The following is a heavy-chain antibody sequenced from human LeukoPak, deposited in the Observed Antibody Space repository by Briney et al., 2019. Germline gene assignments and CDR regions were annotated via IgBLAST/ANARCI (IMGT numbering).Heavy chain of an antibody. CDR2: ISSGSSYI. D-gene: IGHD1-20*01. CDR3: ARVNWNPSYFDY. Sequence: GGSLRLSCAASGFTVSSNYMSWVRRAPGKGLEWVSSISSGSSYIYYADSVKGRFTISRDNAKNSLYLQMNSLRAEDTAVYYCARVNWNPSYFDYWGQGTLVTVSS. J-gene: IGHJ4*02. V-gene: IGHV3-21*01. CDR1: GFTVSSNY.